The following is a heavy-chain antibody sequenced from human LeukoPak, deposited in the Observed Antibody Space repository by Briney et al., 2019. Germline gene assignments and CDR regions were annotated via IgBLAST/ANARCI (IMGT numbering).Heavy chain of an antibody. D-gene: IGHD5-24*01. Sequence: SETLSLTCAVYGGSFSGYYWSWIRQPPGKELEWIGEINHSGSTNYNPSLKSRVTISVDTSKNQFSLKLSSVTAADTAVYYCARVDGLSNWFDPWGQGTLVTVSS. CDR3: ARVDGLSNWFDP. J-gene: IGHJ5*02. CDR1: GGSFSGYY. CDR2: INHSGST. V-gene: IGHV4-34*01.